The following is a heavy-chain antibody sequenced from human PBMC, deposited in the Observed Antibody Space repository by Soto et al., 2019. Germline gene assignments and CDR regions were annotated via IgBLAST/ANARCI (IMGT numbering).Heavy chain of an antibody. V-gene: IGHV4-61*01. Sequence: PSETLSLTCTVSGDSVSSRTYYWSWIRQPPGKALEWIGHMYYSGTTNYKPSLKGRVTISADRSQNQFSLNLRSVTAADTAVYYCATGLVFGVAIRLFESWGQGTLVTVSS. CDR1: GDSVSSRTYY. CDR3: ATGLVFGVAIRLFES. CDR2: MYYSGTT. J-gene: IGHJ5*01. D-gene: IGHD3-3*01.